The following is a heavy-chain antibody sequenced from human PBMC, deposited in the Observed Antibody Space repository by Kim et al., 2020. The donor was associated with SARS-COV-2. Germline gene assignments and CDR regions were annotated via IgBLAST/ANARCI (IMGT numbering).Heavy chain of an antibody. CDR2: IWYDGSNK. V-gene: IGHV3-33*01. CDR3: ARGAPGYYYDSSVDS. J-gene: IGHJ5*01. CDR1: GFTFSSYG. D-gene: IGHD3-22*01. Sequence: GGSLRLSCAASGFTFSSYGMHWVRQAPGKGLEWVAVIWYDGSNKYFSDSVKGRFTISRDNSKNTLDLQLNSLRAEDTAVYYCARGAPGYYYDSSVDSWG.